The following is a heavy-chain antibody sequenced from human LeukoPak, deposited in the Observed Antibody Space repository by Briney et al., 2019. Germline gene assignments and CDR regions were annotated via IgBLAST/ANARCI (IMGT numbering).Heavy chain of an antibody. Sequence: GGPLRLSCAASGFTFSSYAMSWVRQAPGKGLEWVSAISGSGGSTYYADSVKGRFTISRDNSKNTLYLQMNSLRAEDTAVYYCAKMTTVTSLPDYWGQGTLVTVSS. CDR1: GFTFSSYA. CDR2: ISGSGGST. J-gene: IGHJ4*02. V-gene: IGHV3-23*01. CDR3: AKMTTVTSLPDY. D-gene: IGHD4-17*01.